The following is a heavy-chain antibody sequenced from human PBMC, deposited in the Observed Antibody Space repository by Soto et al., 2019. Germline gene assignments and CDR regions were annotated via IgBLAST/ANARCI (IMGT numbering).Heavy chain of an antibody. J-gene: IGHJ6*02. CDR1: GGYISSSNV. Sequence: QVQLQESGPGLVKPSGTLSLTCAVSGGYISSSNVWSWVRQPPGKGPEWIGEIYHSGSTNSHPSIKRRVTTSADKAKNQFSLKLSSVTAADTAVYYCATGPCRSYYGSWRTAPMDVWGQVTTVTVSS. CDR2: IYHSGST. V-gene: IGHV4-4*02. CDR3: ATGPCRSYYGSWRTAPMDV. D-gene: IGHD3-10*01.